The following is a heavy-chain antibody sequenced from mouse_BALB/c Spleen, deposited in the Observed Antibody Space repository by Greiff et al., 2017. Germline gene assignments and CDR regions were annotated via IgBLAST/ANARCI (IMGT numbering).Heavy chain of an antibody. D-gene: IGHD4-1*01. CDR2: IWAGGST. CDR3: AREDWEGYYAMDY. V-gene: IGHV2-9*02. J-gene: IGHJ4*01. Sequence: VHLVESGPGLVAPSQSLSITCTVSGFSLTSYGVHWVRQPPGKGLEWLGVIWAGGSTNYNSALMSRLSISKDNSKSQVFLKMNSLQTDDTAMYYCAREDWEGYYAMDYWGQGTSVTVSS. CDR1: GFSLTSYG.